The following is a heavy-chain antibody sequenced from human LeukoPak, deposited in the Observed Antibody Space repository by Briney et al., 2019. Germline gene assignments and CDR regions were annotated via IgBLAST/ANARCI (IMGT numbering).Heavy chain of an antibody. CDR1: GGSISRGGYY. CDR3: ARDWKAEDYCGSGNHAFDI. Sequence: NPSETLSLTCTVSGGSISRGGYYWSWIRQHPGKGLEWIGYIYYSGSTYYNPSLKSRLTISVDTSKNQFSLKLSSVTAADTAVYYCARDWKAEDYCGSGNHAFDIWGQGTMVTVSS. J-gene: IGHJ3*02. D-gene: IGHD3-10*01. V-gene: IGHV4-31*03. CDR2: IYYSGST.